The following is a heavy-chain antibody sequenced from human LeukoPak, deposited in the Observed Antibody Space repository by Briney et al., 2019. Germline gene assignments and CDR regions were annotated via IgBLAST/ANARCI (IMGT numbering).Heavy chain of an antibody. Sequence: GGSLRLSCAASGFTFSSYAMSWVRQAPGKGLEWVAVIWYDGSNKYYADSVKGRFTISRDNSKNTLYLQMNSLRAEDTAVYYCARDRGDYDQIYYYYGMDVWGQGTTVTVSS. V-gene: IGHV3-33*08. CDR3: ARDRGDYDQIYYYYGMDV. CDR2: IWYDGSNK. D-gene: IGHD4-17*01. CDR1: GFTFSSYA. J-gene: IGHJ6*02.